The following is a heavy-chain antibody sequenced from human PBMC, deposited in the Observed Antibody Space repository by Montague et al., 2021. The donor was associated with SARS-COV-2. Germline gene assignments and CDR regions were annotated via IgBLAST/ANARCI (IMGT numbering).Heavy chain of an antibody. D-gene: IGHD4-23*01. CDR2: INHSGTA. CDR3: ARWDPQTLTLIGLRGKSASDY. Sequence: SETLSLTCAVYGGSFSGYYWTWIRQSPGKGLEWIAEINHSGTANYNFNPSLRSRVTISVDPSKSQFSLKLSSVTAADTSVYYCARWDPQTLTLIGLRGKSASDYWGQGTLVTVSS. CDR1: GGSFSGYY. J-gene: IGHJ4*02. V-gene: IGHV4-34*01.